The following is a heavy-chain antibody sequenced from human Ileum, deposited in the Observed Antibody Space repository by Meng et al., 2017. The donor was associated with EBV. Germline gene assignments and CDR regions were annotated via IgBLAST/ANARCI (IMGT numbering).Heavy chain of an antibody. CDR2: IYYSGNT. CDR3: ARQSDHYYGSGSYYDY. D-gene: IGHD3-10*01. CDR1: GGSISSSSYY. V-gene: IGHV4-39*01. Sequence: QRQGSCPGLVKPSETLSLTCTVVGGSISSSSYYWGWIRQPPGKGLEWIGMIYYSGNTYYIPSLKSRVTISVDTSKNQFSLRLSSVTAADAALYYCARQSDHYYGSGSYYDYWGQGTLVTVSS. J-gene: IGHJ4*02.